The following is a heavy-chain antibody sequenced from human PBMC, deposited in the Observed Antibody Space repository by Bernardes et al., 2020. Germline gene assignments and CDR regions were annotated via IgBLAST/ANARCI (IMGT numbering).Heavy chain of an antibody. Sequence: GESLILSCAASGFTFSSYSMNWVRQAPGKGLEWVSSLSSSSSYIYYADSVKGRFTISRDNAKNSLYLQMNSLRAEDTAVYYCARGRTTKGTDYWGQGTLVTVSS. CDR3: ARGRTTKGTDY. V-gene: IGHV3-21*01. J-gene: IGHJ4*02. CDR2: LSSSSSYI. CDR1: GFTFSSYS. D-gene: IGHD4-17*01.